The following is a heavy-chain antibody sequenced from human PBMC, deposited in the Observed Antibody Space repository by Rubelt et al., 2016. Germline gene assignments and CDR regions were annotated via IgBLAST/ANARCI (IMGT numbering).Heavy chain of an antibody. CDR2: FDPEDGET. D-gene: IGHD3-10*01. Sequence: QVQLVQSGAEVKKPGASVKVSCKVSGYTLTELSMHWVRQAPGKGLEWMGGFDPEDGETIYVQKFQGRVTRTEDTSTDTAYMELSSLRSEDTAVYYCATRTVGVIGPHAFDIWGQGTMVTVSS. J-gene: IGHJ3*02. CDR1: GYTLTELS. V-gene: IGHV1-24*01. CDR3: ATRTVGVIGPHAFDI.